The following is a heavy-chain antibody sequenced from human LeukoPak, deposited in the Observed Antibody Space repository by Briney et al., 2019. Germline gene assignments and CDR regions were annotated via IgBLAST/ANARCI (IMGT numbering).Heavy chain of an antibody. V-gene: IGHV3-21*06. Sequence: GGSLRLSCTASGLTFSTSGFDWVRQAPGKGLEWVASIGPTGSDRYHADSIKGRFTISRDNTNNFLYLQMNSLRAEDTAVYYCATETNGRHYDYWGQGTLLTVSS. J-gene: IGHJ4*02. CDR3: ATETNGRHYDY. CDR2: IGPTGSDR. D-gene: IGHD1-14*01. CDR1: GLTFSTSG.